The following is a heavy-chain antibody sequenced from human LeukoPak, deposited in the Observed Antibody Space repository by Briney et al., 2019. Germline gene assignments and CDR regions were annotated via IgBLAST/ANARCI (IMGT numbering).Heavy chain of an antibody. Sequence: NPSETLSLTCTVSGGSISSYYWSWIRQPAGKGLEWIGRIYTSGSTNYNPSLKSRVTMSVDTSKNQFSLKLSSVTAADTAVYYCARDYRGYSYGPNWFDPWGQGTLVTVSS. CDR1: GGSISSYY. J-gene: IGHJ5*02. V-gene: IGHV4-4*07. CDR3: ARDYRGYSYGPNWFDP. D-gene: IGHD5-18*01. CDR2: IYTSGST.